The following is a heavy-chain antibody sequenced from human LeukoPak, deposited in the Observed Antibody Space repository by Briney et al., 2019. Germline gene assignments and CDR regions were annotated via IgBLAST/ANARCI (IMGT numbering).Heavy chain of an antibody. D-gene: IGHD3-22*01. V-gene: IGHV3-23*01. CDR1: GFTFSSYA. CDR3: AKRAPYYYDSSGYRDY. CDR2: ISGSGGST. J-gene: IGHJ4*02. Sequence: GGSLRLSCAASGFTFSSYAMSWVRQAPGKGLEWVSAISGSGGSTYYADSVKGRFTISRDNSKNTLYLQMNSLRAEDTAVYYCAKRAPYYYDSSGYRDYWGQGTLVTVSS.